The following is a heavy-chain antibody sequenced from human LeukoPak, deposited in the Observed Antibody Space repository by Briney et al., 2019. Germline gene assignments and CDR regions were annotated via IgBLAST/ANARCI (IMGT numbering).Heavy chain of an antibody. D-gene: IGHD4-17*01. CDR3: AKVSGRNSGDHSMDA. CDR2: ISGSGGST. V-gene: IGHV3-23*01. J-gene: IGHJ6*02. CDR1: GFTFSSYA. Sequence: PGGSLRLSCAASGFTFSSYAMSWVRQAPGKGLEWVSAISGSGGSTYYADSVKGRFTISRDNSKNTLYLQMNSLRAEDTTVYYCAKVSGRNSGDHSMDAWGQGTTVTVSS.